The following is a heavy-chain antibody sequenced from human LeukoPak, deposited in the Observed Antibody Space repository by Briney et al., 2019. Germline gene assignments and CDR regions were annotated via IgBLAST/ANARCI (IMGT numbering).Heavy chain of an antibody. D-gene: IGHD6-25*01. CDR1: GFTLSSYA. CDR3: AKSGNTETVDY. V-gene: IGHV3-23*01. Sequence: GGSLRLSCAASGFTLSSYAMSWVRQTPGKGLECVSTIRDTDGRTYYADSVEGRFTISRDNSTNTLYLQMNSLRAGDTAIYYCAKSGNTETVDYWGQGTLVTVSS. CDR2: IRDTDGRT. J-gene: IGHJ4*02.